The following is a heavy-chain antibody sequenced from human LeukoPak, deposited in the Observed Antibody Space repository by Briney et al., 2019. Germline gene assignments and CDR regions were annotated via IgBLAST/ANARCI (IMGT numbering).Heavy chain of an antibody. V-gene: IGHV3-64*01. CDR1: RFTFSNYA. D-gene: IGHD2-8*02. CDR3: ARDGMLSTGGQHGFFDY. J-gene: IGHJ4*02. CDR2: ISSDGGST. Sequence: GGSLRLSCAASRFTFSNYAMHWVRQAPGKGLEYVSCISSDGGSTYYANSVKGRFTISRDNSKNTLYLQMGSLRAEDMAVYYCARDGMLSTGGQHGFFDYWGQGTLVTVSS.